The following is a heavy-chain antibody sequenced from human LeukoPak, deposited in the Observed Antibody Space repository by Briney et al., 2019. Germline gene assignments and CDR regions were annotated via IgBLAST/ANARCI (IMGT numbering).Heavy chain of an antibody. J-gene: IGHJ4*02. D-gene: IGHD6-25*01. Sequence: SETLSLTCTVSGDSISGSYYWTWIRQPPGTGLEWIGSISYGGTAYYSPSLQSRVAIAEDTSKNHFSLRLTSVTAADTAVYFCARLRIAASGEIDHWGQGTPVTVSS. CDR1: GDSISGSYY. V-gene: IGHV4-39*02. CDR2: ISYGGTA. CDR3: ARLRIAASGEIDH.